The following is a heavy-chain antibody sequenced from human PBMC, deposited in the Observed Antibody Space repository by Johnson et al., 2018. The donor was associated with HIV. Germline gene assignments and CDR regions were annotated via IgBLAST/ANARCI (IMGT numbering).Heavy chain of an antibody. J-gene: IGHJ3*02. Sequence: QVQLVESGGGLVQPGRSLRLSCAASRFTFSSYAMHWVRQAPGKGLEWVAIISYDGSNKNYADSVKGRFTISRDNSKNTLYIQMNSLRAEDTAVYYCALVLGALPGAFDIWGQGTLVTVSS. CDR2: ISYDGSNK. V-gene: IGHV3-30*14. CDR1: RFTFSSYA. D-gene: IGHD3-16*01. CDR3: ALVLGALPGAFDI.